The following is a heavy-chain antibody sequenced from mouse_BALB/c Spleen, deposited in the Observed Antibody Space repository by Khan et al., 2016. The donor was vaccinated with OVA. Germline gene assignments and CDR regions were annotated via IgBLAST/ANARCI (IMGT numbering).Heavy chain of an antibody. D-gene: IGHD1-1*01. Sequence: VELVESGPEVVRPGVSVKISCKGSGYTFTDHAMHWVKQSHAKSLEWNGVISTYNGDTNYNQKFKGKATMTVDKDSSTAYMELARLPSEDSAIYYCAAYHYGSNYWYFDVWGAGTTVTVSS. CDR3: AAYHYGSNYWYFDV. CDR2: ISTYNGDT. J-gene: IGHJ1*01. V-gene: IGHV1S137*01. CDR1: GYTFTDHA.